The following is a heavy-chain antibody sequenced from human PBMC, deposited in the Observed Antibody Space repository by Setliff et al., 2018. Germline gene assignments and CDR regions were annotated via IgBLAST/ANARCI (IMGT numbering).Heavy chain of an antibody. D-gene: IGHD3-16*02. Sequence: SETLSLTCSVSDGSMTSGSYYWGWIRQPPGKGLEWIGSVYYSGTTYYNPSLKSRLTMSVDTSKNQFTLKVISVTAADTAVYYCARLESLGDLSLYGLWFDPWGQGTLVTVSS. CDR3: ARLESLGDLSLYGLWFDP. V-gene: IGHV4-39*06. CDR1: DGSMTSGSYY. J-gene: IGHJ5*02. CDR2: VYYSGTT.